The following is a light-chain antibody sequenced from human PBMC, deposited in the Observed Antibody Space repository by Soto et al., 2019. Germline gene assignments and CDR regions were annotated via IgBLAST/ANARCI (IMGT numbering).Light chain of an antibody. Sequence: DIVMTQSPLSLSVTPGQPASISCKSSQSLLHSDGRTFLCWYLQKPGQPPQVLIYEASDRFSGVPDWFSGSGSGTDFTLKISRVAAEDAGVYYCMQSMEIPITFGQGTRLEIK. CDR2: EAS. CDR1: QSLLHSDGRTF. V-gene: IGKV2D-29*01. CDR3: MQSMEIPIT. J-gene: IGKJ5*01.